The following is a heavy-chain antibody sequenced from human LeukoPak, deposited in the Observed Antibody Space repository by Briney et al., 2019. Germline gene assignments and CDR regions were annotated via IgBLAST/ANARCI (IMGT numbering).Heavy chain of an antibody. CDR2: INSDGSST. J-gene: IGHJ4*02. D-gene: IGHD5-18*01. V-gene: IGHV3-74*01. Sequence: GGSLRLSCAASGFTFSSYWMHWVRQAPGKGLVWVSRINSDGSSTSYADSVKGRFTISRDNAKNTLYLQMNSLRAEDTALYYCARETYIYGYPAYGGQGPSATVSS. CDR3: ARETYIYGYPAY. CDR1: GFTFSSYW.